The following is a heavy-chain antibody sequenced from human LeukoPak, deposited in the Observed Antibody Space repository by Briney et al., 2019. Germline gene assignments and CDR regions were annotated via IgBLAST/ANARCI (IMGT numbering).Heavy chain of an antibody. V-gene: IGHV3-7*01. J-gene: IGHJ3*02. CDR1: GFTFSSDW. D-gene: IGHD3-3*01. CDR2: IKQDGSEK. Sequence: GGSLRLSCAASGFTFSSDWMSWVRQAPGKGLEWVANIKQDGSEKYYVDSVKGRFTISRDNAKNSLYLQMNSLRAEDTAVYYCARRGDFWSGYHDAFDIWSQGTMVTVSS. CDR3: ARRGDFWSGYHDAFDI.